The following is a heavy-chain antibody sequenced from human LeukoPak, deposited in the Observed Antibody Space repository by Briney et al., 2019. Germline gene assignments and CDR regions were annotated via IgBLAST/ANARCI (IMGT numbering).Heavy chain of an antibody. D-gene: IGHD3-3*01. CDR3: AREITGFLEWLSPPSYYYGMDV. J-gene: IGHJ6*02. CDR2: IIPIFGTA. V-gene: IGHV1-69*01. CDR1: GFTFSTYA. Sequence: GGSLRLSCAASGFTFSTYAISWVRQAPGQGLEWMGGIIPIFGTANYAQKFQGRVTITADESTSTAYMELSSLRSEDTAVYYCAREITGFLEWLSPPSYYYGMDVWGQGTTVTVSS.